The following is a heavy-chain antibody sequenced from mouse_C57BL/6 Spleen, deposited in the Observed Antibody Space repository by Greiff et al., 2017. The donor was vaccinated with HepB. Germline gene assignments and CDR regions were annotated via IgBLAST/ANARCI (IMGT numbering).Heavy chain of an antibody. J-gene: IGHJ3*01. V-gene: IGHV1-69*01. Sequence: VQLQQPGAELVMPGASVKLSCKASGYTFTSYWMHWVKQRPGQGLEWIGEIDPSDSYTNYNQKFKGKSTLTVDKSSSTAYMQLSSLTSEDSAVYYCARRDKLGSWFADWGQGTLVTVSA. CDR1: GYTFTSYW. D-gene: IGHD4-1*01. CDR3: ARRDKLGSWFAD. CDR2: IDPSDSYT.